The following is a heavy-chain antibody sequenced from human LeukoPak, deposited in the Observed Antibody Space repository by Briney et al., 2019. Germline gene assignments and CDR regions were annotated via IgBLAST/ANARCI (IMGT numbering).Heavy chain of an antibody. Sequence: GASVKVSCKASGYTFTSYDINWVRQATGQGLEWMGWMNPNSGNTGYAQKFQGRVTMTRNTSISTAYMELSSLRSEDTAVYYCARVQSSSGPFYYYYGMDVWGQGTTVTVSS. CDR1: GYTFTSYD. J-gene: IGHJ6*02. D-gene: IGHD6-6*01. CDR2: MNPNSGNT. V-gene: IGHV1-8*01. CDR3: ARVQSSSGPFYYYYGMDV.